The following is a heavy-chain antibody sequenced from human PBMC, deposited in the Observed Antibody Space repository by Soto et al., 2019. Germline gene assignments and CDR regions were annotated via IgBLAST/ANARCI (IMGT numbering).Heavy chain of an antibody. CDR3: ARGGDDHLTQFYGMDV. Sequence: QVQLVESGGGVVQPGRSLRLSCAASGFTFSSYGMHWVRQAPGTGLEWVAVIWYDGSNKYYADSVKSRFTISRDNSKNTLYLQMNSLRAEDTAVYYCARGGDDHLTQFYGMDVWGQGTTVTVSS. V-gene: IGHV3-33*01. CDR1: GFTFSSYG. J-gene: IGHJ6*02. CDR2: IWYDGSNK. D-gene: IGHD4-17*01.